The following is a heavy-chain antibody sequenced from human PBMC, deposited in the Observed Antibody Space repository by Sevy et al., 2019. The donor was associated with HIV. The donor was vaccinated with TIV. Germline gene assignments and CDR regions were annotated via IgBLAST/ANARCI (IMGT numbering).Heavy chain of an antibody. D-gene: IGHD3-3*01. V-gene: IGHV3-7*03. CDR3: ARFSRPVYDFWSGYPTGYGMDV. Sequence: GGSLRLSCAASGFTFSSYWMSWVRQAPGKGLEWVANIKQDGSEKYYVDSVKGRLTITRDNAKNSLYLQMNSLRAEDTAVYYCARFSRPVYDFWSGYPTGYGMDVWGQGTTVTVSS. CDR2: IKQDGSEK. CDR1: GFTFSSYW. J-gene: IGHJ6*02.